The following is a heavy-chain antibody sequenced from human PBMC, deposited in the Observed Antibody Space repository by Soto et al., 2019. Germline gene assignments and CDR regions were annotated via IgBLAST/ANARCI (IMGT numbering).Heavy chain of an antibody. CDR3: ARVRTYNWTSGGWFDP. Sequence: QVQLVQSGAEVKKPGSSVKVSCKASGGTFSSYTISWVRQAPGQGLEWMGRIIPILGIANYAQKFQGRVTITADKSTSTAYMELSSLRSEDTAVYYGARVRTYNWTSGGWFDPWGQGTLVTVSS. CDR1: GGTFSSYT. D-gene: IGHD1-20*01. V-gene: IGHV1-69*02. J-gene: IGHJ5*02. CDR2: IIPILGIA.